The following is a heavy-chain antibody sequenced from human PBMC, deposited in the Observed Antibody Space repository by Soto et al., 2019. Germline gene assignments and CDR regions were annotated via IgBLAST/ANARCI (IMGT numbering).Heavy chain of an antibody. CDR2: IIPVLGIA. CDR1: GGTFSSYT. Sequence: SVKVSCKASGGTFSSYTISWVRQAPGQGLEWMGRIIPVLGIANYAQKFQGRVTITADNSTSTAYMELSSLRSEDTAVYYCARGAPGGSGSYYRDWFDPWGQGTLVTVSS. CDR3: ARGAPGGSGSYYRDWFDP. D-gene: IGHD3-10*01. J-gene: IGHJ5*02. V-gene: IGHV1-69*02.